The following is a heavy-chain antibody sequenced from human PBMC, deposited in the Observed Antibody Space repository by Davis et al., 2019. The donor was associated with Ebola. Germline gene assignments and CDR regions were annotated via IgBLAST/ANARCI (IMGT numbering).Heavy chain of an antibody. J-gene: IGHJ4*02. Sequence: ASVKVSCKASGYTFTSYSISWVRQAPGQGLEWMGIINPSGGSTSYAQKFQGRVTMTRDTSTSTVYMELSSLRSEDTAVYYCASFGLLPIDYWGQGTLVTVSS. D-gene: IGHD3-22*01. CDR2: INPSGGST. CDR1: GYTFTSYS. CDR3: ASFGLLPIDY. V-gene: IGHV1-46*01.